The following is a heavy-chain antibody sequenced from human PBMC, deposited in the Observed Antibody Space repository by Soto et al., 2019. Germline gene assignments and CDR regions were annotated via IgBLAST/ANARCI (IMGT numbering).Heavy chain of an antibody. CDR1: GGSISSSSYY. J-gene: IGHJ4*02. V-gene: IGHV4-39*01. CDR3: ARQELRDYGDYGY. D-gene: IGHD4-17*01. CDR2: IYYSGST. Sequence: QLQLQESGPGLVKPSETLSLTCTVSGGSISSSSYYWGWIRQPPGKGLEWIGSIYYSGSTYYNPSRKSRVTISVDTCKNQFSLKLSSVTAADTAVYYCARQELRDYGDYGYWGQGTLVTVSS.